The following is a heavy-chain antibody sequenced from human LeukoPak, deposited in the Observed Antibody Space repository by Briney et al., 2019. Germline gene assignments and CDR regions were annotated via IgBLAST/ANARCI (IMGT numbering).Heavy chain of an antibody. D-gene: IGHD3-10*01. J-gene: IGHJ4*02. CDR3: ARGRDSGSFIIDY. Sequence: GGSLRLSCAGSGFTFASYAVHWLRQAPGKRLEWVAFISSDGTTEHYRDSVKGRFTLSRDNSKNTVSLQMSSLGTEDTAVYYCARGRDSGSFIIDYWGQGTLVTVSS. V-gene: IGHV3-30-3*01. CDR1: GFTFASYA. CDR2: ISSDGTTE.